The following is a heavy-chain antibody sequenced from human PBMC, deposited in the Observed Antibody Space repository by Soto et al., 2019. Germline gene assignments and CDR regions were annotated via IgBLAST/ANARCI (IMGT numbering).Heavy chain of an antibody. D-gene: IGHD3-9*01. V-gene: IGHV1-18*01. CDR2: ISAYNGNT. CDR3: ASDISTGSDAFDI. Sequence: GASVKVSCQASGYTFTSYGISRVRPAPGQGLEWMGWISAYNGNTNYAQKLQGRVTMTTDTSTSTAYMELRSLRSDDTAVYYCASDISTGSDAFDIWGQGTMVTVSS. J-gene: IGHJ3*02. CDR1: GYTFTSYG.